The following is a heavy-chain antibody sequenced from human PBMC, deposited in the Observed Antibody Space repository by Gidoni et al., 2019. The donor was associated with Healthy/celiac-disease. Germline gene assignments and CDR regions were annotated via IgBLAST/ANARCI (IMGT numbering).Heavy chain of an antibody. CDR1: GFNFSSYC. CDR3: AREVYDSSGYYGFIFDY. J-gene: IGHJ4*02. CDR2: IWYDVSNK. V-gene: IGHV3-33*01. Sequence: QVQLVASGGGVVQPGRSLRLSCAASGFNFSSYCMHWVRQAPGKGLEWVAVIWYDVSNKYYADSVKGRFTISRDNSKNTLYLQMNSLRVEDTAVYYCAREVYDSSGYYGFIFDYWGQGTLVTVSS. D-gene: IGHD3-22*01.